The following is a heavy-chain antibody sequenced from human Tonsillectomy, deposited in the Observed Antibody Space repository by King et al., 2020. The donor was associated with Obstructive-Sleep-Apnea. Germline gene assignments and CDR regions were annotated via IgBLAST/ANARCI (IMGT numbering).Heavy chain of an antibody. CDR3: AKEDRVLPTAQYYYPCLDI. CDR2: VRYDGRNK. J-gene: IGHJ6*02. Sequence: VQLVESGGGVVQPGGSLRLSCAASGFTFSNFGMHWVRQAPGRGLEWVAFVRYDGRNKYYADSVKGRFTISRDNTNNTLYLQMNGLRPEDTAINYWAKEDRVLPTAQYYYPCLDIWGQGTTVTAPS. D-gene: IGHD4/OR15-4a*01. CDR1: GFTFSNFG. V-gene: IGHV3-30*02.